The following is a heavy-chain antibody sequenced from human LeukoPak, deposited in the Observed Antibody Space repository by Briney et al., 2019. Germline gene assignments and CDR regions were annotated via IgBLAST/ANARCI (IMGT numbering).Heavy chain of an antibody. J-gene: IGHJ4*02. CDR1: GFTFSSYG. D-gene: IGHD2-2*01. V-gene: IGHV3-30*02. CDR3: AKAGLAMPPDY. CDR2: IRYDGSHK. Sequence: GGSLRLSCAASGFTFSSYGMHWVRQAPGKGLEWVAFIRYDGSHKYSADSVKGRFTISRDNSKNTLYLQMNSLRAEDTAVYHCAKAGLAMPPDYWGQGTLGTVSS.